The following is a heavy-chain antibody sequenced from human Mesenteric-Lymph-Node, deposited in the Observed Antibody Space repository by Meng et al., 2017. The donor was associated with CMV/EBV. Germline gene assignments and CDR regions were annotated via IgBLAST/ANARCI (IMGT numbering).Heavy chain of an antibody. CDR1: GFTFSNYA. D-gene: IGHD1-7*01. CDR2: ISNSGGEYT. Sequence: GESLKISCAASGFTFSNYAMGWVRQAPGMGLAWVSSISNSGGEYTDYAESVRGRFTVSRDNSKSTLYLQMDSLRAEDTAVYFCAARYNWNYGWGQGILVTVSS. J-gene: IGHJ4*02. CDR3: AARYNWNYG. V-gene: IGHV3-23*01.